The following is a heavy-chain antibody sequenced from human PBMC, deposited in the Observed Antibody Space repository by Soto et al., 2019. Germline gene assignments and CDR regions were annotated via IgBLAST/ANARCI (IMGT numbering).Heavy chain of an antibody. CDR2: INPSGSIT. V-gene: IGHV1-46*02. J-gene: IGHJ6*02. Sequence: QVQLVQSGAEVKKPGASVKVSCKASGYTFNRYYMHWVRQAPGQGLEWKGMINPSGSITSYTQQFQGRLTMTRDTSTSTVYMELSSLRSEDTAVYYCTRGSFLEWSCMDVWGQGTTVTVSS. D-gene: IGHD3-3*01. CDR3: TRGSFLEWSCMDV. CDR1: GYTFNRYY.